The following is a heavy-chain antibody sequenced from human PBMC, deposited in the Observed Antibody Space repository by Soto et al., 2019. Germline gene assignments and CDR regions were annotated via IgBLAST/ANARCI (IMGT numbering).Heavy chain of an antibody. CDR1: GGSISSSSYY. D-gene: IGHD3-10*01. J-gene: IGHJ4*02. Sequence: QLQLQESGPGLVKPSETLSLTCTVSGGSISSSSYYCGWIRQPPGKGLEWIGSIYYSGSTYYNPSLKSRVTISVDTSKNQFSLKLSSVTAADTAVYYCAGDYGSGSYYMGIDYWGQGTLVTVSS. V-gene: IGHV4-39*01. CDR3: AGDYGSGSYYMGIDY. CDR2: IYYSGST.